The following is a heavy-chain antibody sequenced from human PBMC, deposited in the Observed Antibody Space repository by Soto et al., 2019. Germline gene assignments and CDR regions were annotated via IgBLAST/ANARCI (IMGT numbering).Heavy chain of an antibody. Sequence: QFTLKESGPPLVKPTQTLTLTCTFSGFSLTTGGVGVGWIRQPPGRSLEWLAVIYWNEDKRRSPSLENRLTITKDTSKNQVVLTMTNMDPVDTGTYYCIYRRASWDYHGLDVGGQGTPVTVSS. V-gene: IGHV2-5*01. D-gene: IGHD2-21*01. CDR2: IYWNEDK. J-gene: IGHJ6*02. CDR3: IYRRASWDYHGLDV. CDR1: GFSLTTGGVG.